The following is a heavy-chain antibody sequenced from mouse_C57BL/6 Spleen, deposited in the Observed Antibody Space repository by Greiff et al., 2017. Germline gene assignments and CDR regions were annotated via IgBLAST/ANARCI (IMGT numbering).Heavy chain of an antibody. J-gene: IGHJ4*01. Sequence: EVQLVESGAELVRPGASVKLSCTASGFNIKDYYMHWVKQRPEQGLEWIGRIDPEDGDTEYAPKFQGKATMTADTSSSTAYMQLSSLTSEDSAVYYCARSGYGNYVNAMDYWGQGTSVTVSS. D-gene: IGHD2-1*01. CDR2: IDPEDGDT. CDR3: ARSGYGNYVNAMDY. V-gene: IGHV14-1*01. CDR1: GFNIKDYY.